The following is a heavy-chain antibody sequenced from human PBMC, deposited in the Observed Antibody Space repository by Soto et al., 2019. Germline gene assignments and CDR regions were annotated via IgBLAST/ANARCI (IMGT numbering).Heavy chain of an antibody. Sequence: TLSLTSALSADTVSSNSAAWNWIRQSPSRGLEWLGRTYYRSNWYNDYALSVKSRITINPDTSENQFSLQLNSVTPEDTAVYYCARYSEKGPESWGQGTRVTVSA. D-gene: IGHD2-15*01. V-gene: IGHV6-1*01. CDR1: ADTVSSNSAA. CDR3: ARYSEKGPES. J-gene: IGHJ5*02. CDR2: TYYRSNWYN.